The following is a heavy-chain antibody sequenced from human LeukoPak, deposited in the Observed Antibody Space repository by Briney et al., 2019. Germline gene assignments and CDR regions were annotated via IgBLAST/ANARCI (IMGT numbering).Heavy chain of an antibody. V-gene: IGHV3-21*01. Sequence: GGSLRLSCAASGFTFSSYSMNWVRQAPGKGLEWVSSISSSSSYIYYADSVKGRFTITRDNAKNSLYLQMNSLRAEDTAVYYCARARLEYYFDYWGQGTLVTVSS. CDR2: ISSSSSYI. CDR1: GFTFSSYS. J-gene: IGHJ4*02. D-gene: IGHD1-1*01. CDR3: ARARLEYYFDY.